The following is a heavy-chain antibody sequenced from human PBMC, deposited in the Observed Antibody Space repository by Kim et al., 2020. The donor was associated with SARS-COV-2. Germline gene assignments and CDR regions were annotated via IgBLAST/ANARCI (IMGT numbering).Heavy chain of an antibody. D-gene: IGHD6-19*01. V-gene: IGHV3-74*01. J-gene: IGHJ5*02. CDR3: AAVLRWFDP. Sequence: GGSLRLSCAASGFTLSNYWMHWVRQVPGEGLVWVSRINGDGSDSTYADSVKGRFTISRDNARNTLYLQMNSLRAEDTAVYYCAAVLRWFDPWGQGTLVTV. CDR1: GFTLSNYW. CDR2: INGDGSDS.